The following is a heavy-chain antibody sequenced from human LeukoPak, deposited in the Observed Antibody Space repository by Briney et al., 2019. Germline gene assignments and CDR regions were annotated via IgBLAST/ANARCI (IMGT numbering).Heavy chain of an antibody. J-gene: IGHJ4*02. CDR1: GYSISSGYY. V-gene: IGHV4-38-2*01. CDR3: ARRAWGYPGAGVFYFDY. Sequence: SETLSLTCAVSGYSISSGYYWGWIRQPPGKGLEWIGSIYHSGSTYYNPSLKSRVTISVDTSKNQFSLKLSSVTAADTAVYYCARRAWGYPGAGVFYFDYWGQGTLVTVSS. D-gene: IGHD3-16*01. CDR2: IYHSGST.